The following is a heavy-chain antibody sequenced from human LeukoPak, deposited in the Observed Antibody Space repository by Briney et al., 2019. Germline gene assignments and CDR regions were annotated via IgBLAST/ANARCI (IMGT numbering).Heavy chain of an antibody. CDR3: ARDRVSSGWYEFDY. V-gene: IGHV3-7*01. Sequence: PGGSLRLSCAASGFTSSSYWMSWVRQAPGKGLEWVANIKQDGSEKYYVDSVKGRFTISRDNAKNSLYLQMKSLRAEDTAVYYCARDRVSSGWYEFDYWGQGSLVTVSS. CDR1: GFTSSSYW. CDR2: IKQDGSEK. D-gene: IGHD6-19*01. J-gene: IGHJ4*02.